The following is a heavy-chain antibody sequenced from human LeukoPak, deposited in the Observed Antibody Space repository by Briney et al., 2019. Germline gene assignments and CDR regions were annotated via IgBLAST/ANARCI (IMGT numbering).Heavy chain of an antibody. V-gene: IGHV3-30*18. CDR2: ISYDGSNK. CDR3: AKDSEGYYFDY. Sequence: GGSLRLSCAASGFTVSSNYMSWVRQAPGKGLEWVAVISYDGSNKYYADSVKGRFTISRDNSKNTLYLQMNSLRAEDTAVYYCAKDSEGYYFDYWGQGTLVTVSS. J-gene: IGHJ4*02. CDR1: GFTVSSNY.